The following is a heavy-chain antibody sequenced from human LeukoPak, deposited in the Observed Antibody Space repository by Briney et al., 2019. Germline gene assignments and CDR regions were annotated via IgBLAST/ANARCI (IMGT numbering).Heavy chain of an antibody. CDR2: ISYDGSNK. D-gene: IGHD1-26*01. Sequence: PGGSLRLSCAASGFTFSSYAMHWVRQAPGKELEWVAVISYDGSNKYYADSVKGRFTISRDNSKNTLYLQINSLRAEDTAVYYCARDRGELPYFDYWGQGTLVTVSS. V-gene: IGHV3-30*04. CDR1: GFTFSSYA. CDR3: ARDRGELPYFDY. J-gene: IGHJ4*02.